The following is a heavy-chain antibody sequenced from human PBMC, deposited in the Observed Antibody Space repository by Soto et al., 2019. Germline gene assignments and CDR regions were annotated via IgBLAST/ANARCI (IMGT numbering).Heavy chain of an antibody. J-gene: IGHJ3*02. D-gene: IGHD6-19*01. CDR2: IKHSGSS. CDR3: ARGGSSDWQVALDI. Sequence: QVQQQPWGAGLLKPSETLSLTCAVYAGSFGHYYWNWIRQSPGKGLEWIGKIKHSGSSNYNPSLRSPVSISVDMSKNQFSLRLTSVTAADTAVYYCARGGSSDWQVALDIWGQGTMVTVSS. CDR1: AGSFGHYY. V-gene: IGHV4-34*01.